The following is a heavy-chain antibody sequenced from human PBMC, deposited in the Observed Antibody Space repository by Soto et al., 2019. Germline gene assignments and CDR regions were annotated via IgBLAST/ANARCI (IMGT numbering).Heavy chain of an antibody. CDR2: IFDSGGST. V-gene: IGHV3-23*01. Sequence: GGSLRLSCAASGFTFSTYVMNWVRQAPGKGLEWVSTIFDSGGSTYYADSVKGRFTISRDNSKNTLYLQMNSLRGEDTAVYYCAKDRGTGDWYFDYWGQGTLVTVSS. CDR1: GFTFSTYV. J-gene: IGHJ4*02. CDR3: AKDRGTGDWYFDY. D-gene: IGHD3-10*01.